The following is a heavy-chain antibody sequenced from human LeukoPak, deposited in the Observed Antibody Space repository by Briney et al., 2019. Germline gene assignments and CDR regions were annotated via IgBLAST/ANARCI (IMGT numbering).Heavy chain of an antibody. V-gene: IGHV4-34*01. CDR1: GGSFSGYY. J-gene: IGHJ6*03. D-gene: IGHD2-2*01. CDR3: ARGPVVVPAARSRRHYYYMDV. Sequence: SETLSLTCAVYGGSFSGYYWSWIRQPPGQGWEWVGEINHGGSTNYNPSLKSRFTISVDTSKNQFSLKLSSVTAADTAVYYCARGPVVVPAARSRRHYYYMDVWGKGTMVTVSS. CDR2: INHGGST.